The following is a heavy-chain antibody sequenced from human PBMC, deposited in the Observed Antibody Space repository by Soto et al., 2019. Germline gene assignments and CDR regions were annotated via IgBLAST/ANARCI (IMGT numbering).Heavy chain of an antibody. Sequence: QAQIQESGPGLVTPSDTLSLTCTVSDASITNFFWNWVRQPAGGPLEWIGRLYLGGAPTYNPSLRSRLFISADTSKNQVSLKLTSVTAADTAVYYCAADSGRGGRAFDHWGHGALATVSS. D-gene: IGHD3-10*01. J-gene: IGHJ4*01. V-gene: IGHV4-4*07. CDR1: DASITNFF. CDR3: AADSGRGGRAFDH. CDR2: LYLGGAP.